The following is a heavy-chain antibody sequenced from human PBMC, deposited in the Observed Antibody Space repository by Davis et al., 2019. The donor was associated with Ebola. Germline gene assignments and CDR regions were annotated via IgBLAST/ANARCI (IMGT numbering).Heavy chain of an antibody. CDR3: ARNSPGGEVDY. Sequence: GESLKISCAASGFVFRNYVMSWVRQAPGKGLEWVAVISYDGSHKFYADSVKDRFTVSRDDSKNTLFLQMNSLRAEDTAVYYCARNSPGGEVDYWGQGTLVTVSS. D-gene: IGHD4-23*01. J-gene: IGHJ4*02. CDR1: GFVFRNYV. CDR2: ISYDGSHK. V-gene: IGHV3-30*03.